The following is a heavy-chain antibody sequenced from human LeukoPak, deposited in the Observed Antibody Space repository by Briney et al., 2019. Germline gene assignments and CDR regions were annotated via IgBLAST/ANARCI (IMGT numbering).Heavy chain of an antibody. D-gene: IGHD4-17*01. CDR3: ARANYGDYRHGMDV. CDR2: INPNSGNT. V-gene: IGHV1-8*02. J-gene: IGHJ6*02. Sequence: ASVKVSCKASGYTFTGYYMHWVRQAPGQGLEWMGWINPNSGNTGYAQKFQGRVTMTRDTSISTAYMELSSLRSEDTAVYYCARANYGDYRHGMDVWGQGTTVTVSS. CDR1: GYTFTGYY.